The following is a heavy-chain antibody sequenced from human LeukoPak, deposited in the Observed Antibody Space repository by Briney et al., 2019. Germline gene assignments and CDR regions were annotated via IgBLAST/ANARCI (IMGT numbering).Heavy chain of an antibody. CDR3: ARAGGYSFDY. V-gene: IGHV4-59*08. CDR2: IYHSGST. D-gene: IGHD3-22*01. CDR1: GGSISSYY. Sequence: SETLSLTCTVSGGSISSYYWSWIRQPPGKGLEWIGGIYHSGSTYYNPSLKSRVTISVDTSKNQFSLKLSSVTAADTAVYYCARAGGYSFDYWGQGTLVTVSS. J-gene: IGHJ4*02.